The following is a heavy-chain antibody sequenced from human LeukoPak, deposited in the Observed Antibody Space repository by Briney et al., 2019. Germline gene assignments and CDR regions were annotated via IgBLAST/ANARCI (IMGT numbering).Heavy chain of an antibody. Sequence: PGGSLRLSCAASGLSFSSYSMNWVRQAPGKGLEWVSSISSSSSYIYYADSVKGRFTISRDNAKNSLYLQMNSLRAEDTAVYYCARDSPPDIAVAGTLSYYYYYGMDVWGQGTTVTVSS. CDR1: GLSFSSYS. CDR3: ARDSPPDIAVAGTLSYYYYYGMDV. V-gene: IGHV3-21*01. D-gene: IGHD6-19*01. J-gene: IGHJ6*02. CDR2: ISSSSSYI.